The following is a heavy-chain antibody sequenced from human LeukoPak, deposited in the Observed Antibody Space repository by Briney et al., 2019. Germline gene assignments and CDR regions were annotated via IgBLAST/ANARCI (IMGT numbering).Heavy chain of an antibody. Sequence: SQTLSLTRAISGDSLSSNSAAWNWIRQSPSRGLEWLGRTYYRSKWYNDYAVSVKSRLPIHPDQSKNQFSLQMNSVTREDTAVYYCARGAAAGPTFGDAFDIWGQGTMVTVSS. CDR2: TYYRSKWYN. J-gene: IGHJ3*02. V-gene: IGHV6-1*01. D-gene: IGHD6-13*01. CDR1: GDSLSSNSAA. CDR3: ARGAAAGPTFGDAFDI.